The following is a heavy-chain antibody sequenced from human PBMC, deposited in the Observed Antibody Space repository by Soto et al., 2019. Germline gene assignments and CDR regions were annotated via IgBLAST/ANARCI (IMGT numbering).Heavy chain of an antibody. Sequence: SETLSLTCTVSGGIISNYYWSWIRQPPGKGLEWMGHIYFRGGTNYNPSLKSRISISVDTSKNQFSLKLTSVTAPDTAVYYCARGWRDRDFDYWGQGTLVTVSS. D-gene: IGHD2-15*01. CDR2: IYFRGGT. CDR3: ARGWRDRDFDY. CDR1: GGIISNYY. J-gene: IGHJ4*02. V-gene: IGHV4-59*01.